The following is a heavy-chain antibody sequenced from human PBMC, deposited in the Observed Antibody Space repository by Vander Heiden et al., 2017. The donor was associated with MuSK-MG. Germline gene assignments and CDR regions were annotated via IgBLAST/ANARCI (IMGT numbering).Heavy chain of an antibody. J-gene: IGHJ4*01. V-gene: IGHV4-59*01. CDR3: ARWGGNYYDSSGYYPY. Sequence: QVQLQESGPGLVKPSETLSLTCTVSAGSISSYYWSWIRQPPGKGLEWIGYIYYSGSTNYNPSLKSRVTISVDTSKNQFSLKLSSVTAADTAVYYCARWGGNYYDSSGYYPYWGHGTLVTVSS. D-gene: IGHD3-22*01. CDR1: AGSISSYY. CDR2: IYYSGST.